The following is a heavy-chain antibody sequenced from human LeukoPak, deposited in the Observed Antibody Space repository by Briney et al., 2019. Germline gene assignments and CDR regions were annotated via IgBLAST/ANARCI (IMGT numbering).Heavy chain of an antibody. CDR1: GFTFSSYG. V-gene: IGHV3-30*18. CDR3: AKDLNRGLPDY. Sequence: PGGSLRLSCAASGFTFSSYGMHWVRQAPGKGLEWVAVVSYDGSKYYADSVKGRFTISRDNSKNTLYLQMSSLSAEDTAVYYCAKDLNRGLPDYWGQGTLVTVSS. J-gene: IGHJ4*02. CDR2: VSYDGSK. D-gene: IGHD2-21*01.